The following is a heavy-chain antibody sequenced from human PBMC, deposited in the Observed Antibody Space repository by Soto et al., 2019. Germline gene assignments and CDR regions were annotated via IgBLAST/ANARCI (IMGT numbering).Heavy chain of an antibody. CDR3: ARKRSGWYAGDFDS. J-gene: IGHJ4*02. Sequence: QVQLEQCGAEVKKPGASVKVSCKTSSYSFTNHDIKWVRQARGQGLEWMGWISTYTGNTKYVQKFQDRVSLTADTSTNTVYMELRSLRFVDTALYYCARKRSGWYAGDFDSWGQGTLVTVSS. CDR2: ISTYTGNT. CDR1: SYSFTNHD. D-gene: IGHD6-19*01. V-gene: IGHV1-18*01.